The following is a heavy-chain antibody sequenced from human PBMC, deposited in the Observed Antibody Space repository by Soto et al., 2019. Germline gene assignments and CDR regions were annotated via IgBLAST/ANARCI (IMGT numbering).Heavy chain of an antibody. CDR1: GFTFDDYA. Sequence: PGGSLRLSCAASGFTFDDYAMHWVRQVPGKGLEWVSAISWNSADIEYADSVKGRFSISRDNAKNILSLQMTNLRAENTDVYYCGREVFGMVSENWGQGTLVTVSS. CDR3: GREVFGMVSEN. CDR2: ISWNSADI. J-gene: IGHJ4*02. D-gene: IGHD3-10*01. V-gene: IGHV3-9*01.